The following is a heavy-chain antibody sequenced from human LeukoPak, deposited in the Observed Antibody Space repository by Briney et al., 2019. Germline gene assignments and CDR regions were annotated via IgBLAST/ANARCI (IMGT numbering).Heavy chain of an antibody. D-gene: IGHD6-13*01. Sequence: GASVKVSCKASGYTFTGYYMHWVRQAPGQGLEWMGWINPNSGGTNYAQKFQGRVTITRNTSISTAYMELSSLRSEDTAVYYCARGQSYSSSWYRPHYYYYYMDVCGKGTTVTVSS. CDR3: ARGQSYSSSWYRPHYYYYYMDV. V-gene: IGHV1-2*02. J-gene: IGHJ6*03. CDR2: INPNSGGT. CDR1: GYTFTGYY.